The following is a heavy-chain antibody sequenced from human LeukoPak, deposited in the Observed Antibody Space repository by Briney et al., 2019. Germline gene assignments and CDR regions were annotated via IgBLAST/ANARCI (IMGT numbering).Heavy chain of an antibody. CDR1: GYTFINFA. Sequence: ASVKVSCKASGYTFINFAIDWGRQAPGQRPEWMGWINAYNGKTKYSQKFQDRVTITRDTSASTAYLELTSLTSEDTAVYYCARGPRAAADDYWGQGSLVTVSS. CDR2: INAYNGKT. V-gene: IGHV1-3*01. J-gene: IGHJ4*02. D-gene: IGHD6-13*01. CDR3: ARGPRAAADDY.